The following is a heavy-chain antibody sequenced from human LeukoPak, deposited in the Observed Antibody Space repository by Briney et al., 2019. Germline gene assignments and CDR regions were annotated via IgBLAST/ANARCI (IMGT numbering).Heavy chain of an antibody. CDR3: AKDWTGTKPFDL. CDR2: ISGSGGST. D-gene: IGHD3/OR15-3a*01. V-gene: IGHV3-23*01. Sequence: GSLRLSCAASGFTFSSSAMSWVRQAPGKGLEWVSAISGSGGSTYYADSVKGRVTISRDNSKNTLYLQMNSLRAEDTAVYYCAKDWTGTKPFDLWGRGTLVTVSS. J-gene: IGHJ2*01. CDR1: GFTFSSSA.